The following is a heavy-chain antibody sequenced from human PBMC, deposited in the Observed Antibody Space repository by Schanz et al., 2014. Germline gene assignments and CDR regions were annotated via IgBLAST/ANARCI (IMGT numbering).Heavy chain of an antibody. J-gene: IGHJ3*01. D-gene: IGHD5-12*01. CDR2: IKQDGSER. V-gene: IGHV3-7*03. CDR1: GFAFSTHW. Sequence: EVQLVESGGGLVQPGGSLRLSCAASGFAFSTHWMHWVRQAPGKGLVWVANIKQDGSERYYVDSVKGRFTISRDNAKNSLYLQMNSLRAEDTALYYCARDEGKDGYNLAFDVWGQGTLVTVSS. CDR3: ARDEGKDGYNLAFDV.